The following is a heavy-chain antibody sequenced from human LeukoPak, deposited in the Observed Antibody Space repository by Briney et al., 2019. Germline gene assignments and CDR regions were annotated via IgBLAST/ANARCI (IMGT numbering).Heavy chain of an antibody. CDR1: GYTFTGYY. CDR3: ARAGDGYFQRGDFDY. CDR2: TNPNSGGT. Sequence: GASVKVSCKASGYTFTGYYMHWVRQAPGQGLEWMGWTNPNSGGTNYAQKFQGRVTMTRDTSISTAYMELSSLRSEDTAVYYCARAGDGYFQRGDFDYWGQGTLVTVSS. V-gene: IGHV1-2*02. D-gene: IGHD5-24*01. J-gene: IGHJ4*02.